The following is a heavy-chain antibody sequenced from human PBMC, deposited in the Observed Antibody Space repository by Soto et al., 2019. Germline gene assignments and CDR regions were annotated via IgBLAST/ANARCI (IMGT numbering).Heavy chain of an antibody. J-gene: IGHJ4*02. V-gene: IGHV4-34*01. CDR2: INHSGST. CDR1: GGSFSGYY. Sequence: SETLSLTCAVYGGSFSGYYWSWIRQPPGKGLEWIGEINHSGSTNYNPSLKSRVTISVDTSKNQFSLKLSSVTAADTAVYYCATSPRYSSGWYDYWGQGTLVTVS. D-gene: IGHD6-19*01. CDR3: ATSPRYSSGWYDY.